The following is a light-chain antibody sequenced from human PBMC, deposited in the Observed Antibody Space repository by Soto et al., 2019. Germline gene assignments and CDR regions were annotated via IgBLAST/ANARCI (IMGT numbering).Light chain of an antibody. Sequence: EIVMTQSPATLSVSPGERATLSCRASQSVSSNLAWYQQKPGQAPRLLIYGASTRATGIPARFSGSGSGTEFTLTISSLQSEDFAVYYCQQVKTFGQGTKVDIK. J-gene: IGKJ1*01. CDR3: QQVKT. V-gene: IGKV3-15*01. CDR1: QSVSSN. CDR2: GAS.